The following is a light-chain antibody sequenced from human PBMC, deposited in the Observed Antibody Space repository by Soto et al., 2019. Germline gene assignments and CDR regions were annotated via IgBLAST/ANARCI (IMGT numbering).Light chain of an antibody. Sequence: QAVVTQEPSLTVSPGGTVTLTCGSSTGAVTSGHYPYWFQQKPGQAPRTLIYDTSDKHSWTPARFSGSLLGGKAALTLSGXXPXDEAEYYCLLSYSGARAGVVFGGGTKLTVL. CDR2: DTS. CDR1: TGAVTSGHY. J-gene: IGLJ2*01. CDR3: LLSYSGARAGVV. V-gene: IGLV7-46*01.